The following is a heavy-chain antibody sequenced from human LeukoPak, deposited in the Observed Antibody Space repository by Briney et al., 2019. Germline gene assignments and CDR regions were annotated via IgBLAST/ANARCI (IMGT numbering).Heavy chain of an antibody. CDR2: ISTSGDTM. Sequence: GGSLRLSCAASGFTFRSYEIHWVRQAPGKGLEWIPYISTSGDTMYYADSVKGRFTISRDNAKNSVYLHMNSLRAEDTAVYYCARDVDESYYYDSSGNPSGAVDIWGQGTTVTVSS. D-gene: IGHD3-22*01. J-gene: IGHJ3*02. CDR3: ARDVDESYYYDSSGNPSGAVDI. V-gene: IGHV3-48*03. CDR1: GFTFRSYE.